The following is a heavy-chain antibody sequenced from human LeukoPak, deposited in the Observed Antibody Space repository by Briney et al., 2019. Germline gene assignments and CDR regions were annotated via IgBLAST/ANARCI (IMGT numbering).Heavy chain of an antibody. V-gene: IGHV4-34*01. J-gene: IGHJ4*02. CDR3: ARGYSSGWYIGY. D-gene: IGHD6-19*01. Sequence: SETLSLTCAVYGGSFSGYYWSWLRQPPGKGLEWIGEINHSGSTNYNPSLKSRVTVSVDTSKNQFSLKLSSVTAADTAVYYCARGYSSGWYIGYWGQGTLVTVSS. CDR2: INHSGST. CDR1: GGSFSGYY.